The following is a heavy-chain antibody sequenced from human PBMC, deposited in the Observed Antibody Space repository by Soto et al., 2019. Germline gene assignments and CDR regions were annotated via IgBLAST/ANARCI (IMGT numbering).Heavy chain of an antibody. Sequence: SETLSLTCAVYGGSFSGYYWSWIRQPPGKGLEWIGEINHSGSTNYNPSLKSRVTISVDTSKNQFSLKLSSVTAADTAVYYCARGEYSSSSAVRYFDYWGQGTLVTVSS. CDR1: GGSFSGYY. D-gene: IGHD6-6*01. J-gene: IGHJ4*02. CDR2: INHSGST. CDR3: ARGEYSSSSAVRYFDY. V-gene: IGHV4-34*01.